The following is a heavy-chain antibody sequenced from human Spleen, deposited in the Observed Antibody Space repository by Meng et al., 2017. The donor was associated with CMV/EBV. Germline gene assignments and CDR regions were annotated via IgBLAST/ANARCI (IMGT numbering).Heavy chain of an antibody. Sequence: GESLKISCAASGFSFSTDWMHWVRQVPGKGLVWVSRIKSDGSSTDYADSVKGRFTISRDNAKNSLYLQMNSLRAEDTAVYYCARGESSYGGNGLDYWGQGTLVTVSS. CDR3: ARGESSYGGNGLDY. CDR1: GFSFSTDW. CDR2: IKSDGSST. V-gene: IGHV3-74*01. J-gene: IGHJ4*02. D-gene: IGHD4-23*01.